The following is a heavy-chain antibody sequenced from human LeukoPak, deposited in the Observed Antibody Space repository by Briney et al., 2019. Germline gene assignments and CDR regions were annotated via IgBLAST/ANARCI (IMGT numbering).Heavy chain of an antibody. V-gene: IGHV4-59*01. CDR3: ARASSIPAVDY. D-gene: IGHD6-13*01. CDR1: GGSISGYY. J-gene: IGHJ4*02. CDR2: IYYSGNTKNT. Sequence: SETLSLTCTVSGGSISGYYWSWIRQPPGKGLEWIGYIYYSGNTKNTNYNPSLKSRVTISVDTSKNQFSLKLSSVTAADTAVYYCARASSIPAVDYWGQGTLVTVSS.